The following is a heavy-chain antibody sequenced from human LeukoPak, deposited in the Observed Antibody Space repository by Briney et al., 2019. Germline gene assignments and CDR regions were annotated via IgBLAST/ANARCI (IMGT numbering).Heavy chain of an antibody. J-gene: IGHJ5*02. V-gene: IGHV4-4*07. Sequence: SETLSLTCTVSGGSISSYYWSWIRQPAGKGLEWIGRIYTSGSTNYNPSLKSRVTMSVDTSKNQFSLKLSSVTAADTAVYYCAREDQLLWFGESSNWFDPWGQGTLVTVSS. D-gene: IGHD3-10*01. CDR3: AREDQLLWFGESSNWFDP. CDR2: IYTSGST. CDR1: GGSISSYY.